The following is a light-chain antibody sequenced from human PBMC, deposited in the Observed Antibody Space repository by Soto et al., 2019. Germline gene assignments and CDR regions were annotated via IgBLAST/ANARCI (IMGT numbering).Light chain of an antibody. CDR1: QSVDMN. V-gene: IGKV3D-15*01. CDR2: GAS. Sequence: EKVLKHSPATLSVSPGERVTLSCRASQSVDMNLAWYQQKPGQAPRLVIYGASTRATDMPGTFSGSGSGTEFTLTISSLEPEDFEVYYRQQHNNWPRTFGQGTKVDI. J-gene: IGKJ1*01. CDR3: QQHNNWPRT.